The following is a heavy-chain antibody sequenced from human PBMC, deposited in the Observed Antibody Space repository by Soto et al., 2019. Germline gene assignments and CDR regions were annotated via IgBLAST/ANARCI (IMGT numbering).Heavy chain of an antibody. CDR1: GFTFSSYW. V-gene: IGHV3-7*01. CDR3: ARGVTTAYYFDY. Sequence: EVQLVESGGGLVQPGGSLRLSCAASGFTFSSYWMSWVRQAPGKGLEWVANIKQDGSEKYYVDSVKGRFTISRDNAKNSLYLQLNSLRAEDTAMYYFARGVTTAYYFDYWGQGTLVTCSS. CDR2: IKQDGSEK. D-gene: IGHD4-17*01. J-gene: IGHJ4*02.